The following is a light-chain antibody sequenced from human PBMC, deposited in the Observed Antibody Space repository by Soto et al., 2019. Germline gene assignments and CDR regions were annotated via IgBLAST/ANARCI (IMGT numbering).Light chain of an antibody. CDR2: DVS. CDR3: RSYTSSSTRV. CDR1: SSDVGGYNY. Sequence: QSALTQPASVSGSPGQSITISCTGTSSDVGGYNYVSWYQQHPAKAPKLMIYDVSNQPSGVSSRFSGYKSGNTASLTISGLPAEDEADYYCRSYTSSSTRVFGGGTKLTVL. J-gene: IGLJ3*02. V-gene: IGLV2-14*01.